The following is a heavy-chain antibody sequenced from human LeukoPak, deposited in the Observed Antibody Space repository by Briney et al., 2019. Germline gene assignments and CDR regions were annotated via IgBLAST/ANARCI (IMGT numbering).Heavy chain of an antibody. Sequence: PGGSLRLSCAVSGFTFSSYGMHWVRQAPGKGLEWVAVISYDDSHKSYADSVNDRFTSSRDNSKNTLYLQRNRLRGEDRAVYYWATAQLEWLLVFHARPYYFDYWGQGTLVTVSS. CDR1: GFTFSSYG. CDR3: ATAQLEWLLVFHARPYYFDY. J-gene: IGHJ4*02. V-gene: IGHV3-30*03. D-gene: IGHD3-3*01. CDR2: ISYDDSHK.